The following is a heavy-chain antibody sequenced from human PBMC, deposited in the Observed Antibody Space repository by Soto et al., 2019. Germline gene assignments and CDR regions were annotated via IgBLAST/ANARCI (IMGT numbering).Heavy chain of an antibody. D-gene: IGHD3-3*02. CDR1: GGSISSGDYY. V-gene: IGHV4-31*03. CDR3: ASASSISLEYFQH. Sequence: SETLSLTCTVSGGSISSGDYYWSWIRQHPGKGLEWIGYIYYSGSTYYNPSLKSRVTISVDTSKNQFSLKLSSVTAADTAVYYCASASSISLEYFQHWGQGTLVTVSS. CDR2: IYYSGST. J-gene: IGHJ1*01.